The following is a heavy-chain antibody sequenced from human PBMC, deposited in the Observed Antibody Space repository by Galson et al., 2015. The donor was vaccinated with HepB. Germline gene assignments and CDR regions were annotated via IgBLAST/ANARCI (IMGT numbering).Heavy chain of an antibody. CDR3: ARSLTHTLAYYYYGMDA. J-gene: IGHJ6*02. V-gene: IGHV1-69*13. Sequence: SVKVACKASGGTFSSYAISWVRQAPGQGLEWMGGSIPIFGTANYAQKFQGRVTITADESPSTAYMELSSLRSEDTAVYYCARSLTHTLAYYYYGMDAWGQGTTVTVSS. CDR1: GGTFSSYA. CDR2: SIPIFGTA. D-gene: IGHD2-21*01.